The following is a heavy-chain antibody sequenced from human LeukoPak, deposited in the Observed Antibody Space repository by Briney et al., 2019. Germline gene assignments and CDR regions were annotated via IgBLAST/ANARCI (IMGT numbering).Heavy chain of an antibody. D-gene: IGHD3-3*01. J-gene: IGHJ4*02. Sequence: SETLSLTCTVSGGSISSYYWSWLRQPPGKGLEWIGYIYYSGSTNYNPSLKSRVTISVDTSKNQFSLKLSSVTAADTAVYYCARGSYDFWSGYPTRYFDYWGQGTLVTVSS. CDR2: IYYSGST. CDR1: GGSISSYY. CDR3: ARGSYDFWSGYPTRYFDY. V-gene: IGHV4-59*12.